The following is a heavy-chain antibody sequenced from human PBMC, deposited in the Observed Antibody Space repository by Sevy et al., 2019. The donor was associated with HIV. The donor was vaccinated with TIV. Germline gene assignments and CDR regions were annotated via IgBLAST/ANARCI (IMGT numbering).Heavy chain of an antibody. CDR1: GFTFSSYS. CDR2: ISSSSSTI. D-gene: IGHD1-26*01. CDR3: ARDDYSGSYDDGLDY. Sequence: GGSLRLSCAASGFTFSSYSMNWVRQAPGKGLEWVSYISSSSSTIYYANSVKGRFTISRDNAKNSLYLQMNSLRDEDTAVYYCARDDYSGSYDDGLDYWGQGTLVTVSS. J-gene: IGHJ4*02. V-gene: IGHV3-48*02.